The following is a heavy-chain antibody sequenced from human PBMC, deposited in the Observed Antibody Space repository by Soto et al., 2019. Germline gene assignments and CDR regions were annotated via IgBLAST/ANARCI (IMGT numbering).Heavy chain of an antibody. CDR3: LTRGEYCSTTTCDYFDY. Sequence: EVQLVESGGGSVQPGGSLRLSCEASGLTFSSYSMNWVRQAPGKGLEWVSYISVGSNTIYYADSVKGRFTISRDDAKNSVYLQMNSLRVEDTAEYYCLTRGEYCSTTTCDYFDYWGQGTLVTVSS. V-gene: IGHV3-48*01. J-gene: IGHJ4*02. CDR1: GLTFSSYS. D-gene: IGHD2-2*01. CDR2: ISVGSNTI.